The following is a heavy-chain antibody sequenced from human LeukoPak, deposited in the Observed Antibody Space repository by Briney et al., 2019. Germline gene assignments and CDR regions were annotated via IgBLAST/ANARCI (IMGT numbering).Heavy chain of an antibody. CDR3: ARSYYDILTGSLSGGLYYFDY. Sequence: PSETLSLTCTVSGGSISSYYWSWIRQPPGRGLEWIGYIYYSGSTNYNPSLKSRVTISVDTSKNQFSLKLSSVTAADTAVYYCARSYYDILTGSLSGGLYYFDYWGQGTLVTVSS. CDR2: IYYSGST. D-gene: IGHD3-9*01. J-gene: IGHJ4*02. V-gene: IGHV4-59*01. CDR1: GGSISSYY.